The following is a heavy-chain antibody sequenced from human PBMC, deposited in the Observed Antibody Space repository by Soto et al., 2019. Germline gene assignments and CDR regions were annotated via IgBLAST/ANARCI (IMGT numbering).Heavy chain of an antibody. CDR3: AKEPYSSSWNRPLNV. V-gene: IGHV3-23*01. CDR1: GFTFSSYA. D-gene: IGHD6-13*01. CDR2: ISGSGGST. Sequence: GGSLRLSCAASGFTFSSYAMSWVRQAPGKGLEWVSAISGSGGSTYYAGSVKGRLTITRDNSKNTLYLQMNSLRAEDTAVYYCAKEPYSSSWNRPLNVWGQGTLVTVSS. J-gene: IGHJ4*02.